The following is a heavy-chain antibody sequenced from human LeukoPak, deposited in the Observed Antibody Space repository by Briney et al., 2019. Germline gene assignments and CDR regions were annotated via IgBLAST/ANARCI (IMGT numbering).Heavy chain of an antibody. CDR2: IKQDGSEK. Sequence: GGSLRLSCAASGFTFSNYWMIWVRQAPGRXLEWVGNIKQDGSEKRYADSVRGRFTISRDNAQTSLYLQMNSLRAEDTAVYYCARASNPWLQLTWGQGTLVTVSS. CDR1: GFTFSNYW. V-gene: IGHV3-7*05. CDR3: ARASNPWLQLT. J-gene: IGHJ5*02. D-gene: IGHD5-24*01.